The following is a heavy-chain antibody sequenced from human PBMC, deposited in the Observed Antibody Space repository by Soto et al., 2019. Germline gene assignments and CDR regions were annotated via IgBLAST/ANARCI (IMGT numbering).Heavy chain of an antibody. Sequence: SETLSLTCTVSGGSISSGGYYWSWIRQHPGKGLEWIGYIYYSGSTYYNPSLKSRVTISVYTSKNQFSLKLSSVTAADTAVYYCARASPVHWFDPWGQGTLVTVSS. CDR3: ARASPVHWFDP. J-gene: IGHJ5*02. D-gene: IGHD1-1*01. CDR2: IYYSGST. CDR1: GGSISSGGYY. V-gene: IGHV4-31*03.